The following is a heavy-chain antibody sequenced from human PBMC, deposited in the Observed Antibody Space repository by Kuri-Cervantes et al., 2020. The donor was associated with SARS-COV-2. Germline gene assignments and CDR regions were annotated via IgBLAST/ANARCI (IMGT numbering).Heavy chain of an antibody. CDR1: RFTFNNYA. D-gene: IGHD3-22*01. V-gene: IGHV3-23*01. CDR2: ISGSGDNT. Sequence: GESLKISCAASRFTFNNYAMSWVRQAPGKGLEWVSGISGSGDNTYHADSVKGRFTISRDNANNSLSLQMNSLGAEDTAVYYCARAKLGGYDAFDLWGQGTMVTVSS. J-gene: IGHJ3*01. CDR3: ARAKLGGYDAFDL.